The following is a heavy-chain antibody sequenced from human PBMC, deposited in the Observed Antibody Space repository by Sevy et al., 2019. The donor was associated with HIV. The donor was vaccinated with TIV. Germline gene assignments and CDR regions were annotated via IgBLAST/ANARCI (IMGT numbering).Heavy chain of an antibody. CDR2: IKQDGSEK. J-gene: IGHJ5*02. D-gene: IGHD3-16*01. Sequence: GGSLGLSCAASGFTFSSYWMNWIHQAPGKGLEWVANIKQDGSEKYYVDSVKGRFTISRDNAKNSLYLEMNTLRAEDTAVYYCATSGGETWGQGTLVTVSS. CDR1: GFTFSSYW. CDR3: ATSGGET. V-gene: IGHV3-7*01.